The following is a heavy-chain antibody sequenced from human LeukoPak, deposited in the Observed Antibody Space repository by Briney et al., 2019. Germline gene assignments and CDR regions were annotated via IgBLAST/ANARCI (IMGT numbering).Heavy chain of an antibody. CDR2: ITGSGDDP. CDR3: ARDLESGSSGWFDP. D-gene: IGHD1-26*01. Sequence: PWGSLRLSCAASGFTFSTYTMNWVRQAPGKGLEWVSSITGSGDDPHYADSVKGRFTISRDNAKNSLYLQMNSLRAEDTAVYYCARDLESGSSGWFDPWGQGTLVTVSS. V-gene: IGHV3-21*01. CDR1: GFTFSTYT. J-gene: IGHJ5*02.